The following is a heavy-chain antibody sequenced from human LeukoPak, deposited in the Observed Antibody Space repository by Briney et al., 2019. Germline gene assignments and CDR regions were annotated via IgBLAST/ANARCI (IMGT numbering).Heavy chain of an antibody. Sequence: PGRSLRLSCAASGFTFSSYGMHWVRQAPGKGLEWVAVISYDGSNKYYADSVKGRFTISRDNPKNTLYLQMNSLRAEDTAVYYCAKEDCSSTSCSRGLWYFDYWGQGTLVTVSS. CDR3: AKEDCSSTSCSRGLWYFDY. V-gene: IGHV3-30*18. J-gene: IGHJ4*02. CDR2: ISYDGSNK. CDR1: GFTFSSYG. D-gene: IGHD2-2*01.